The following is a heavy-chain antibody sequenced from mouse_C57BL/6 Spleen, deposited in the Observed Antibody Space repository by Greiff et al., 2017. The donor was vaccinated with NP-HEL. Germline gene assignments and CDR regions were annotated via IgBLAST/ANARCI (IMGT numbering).Heavy chain of an antibody. CDR3: ARSEDGYLDY. V-gene: IGHV1-7*01. CDR1: GYTFTSYW. D-gene: IGHD2-3*01. Sequence: VQLQESGAELAKPGASVKLSCKASGYTFTSYWMHWVKQRPGQGLEWIGYINPSSGYTKYNQKFKDKATVTADKSSSTAYMQLSSLTYEDSAVYYCARSEDGYLDYWGQGTTLTVSS. CDR2: INPSSGYT. J-gene: IGHJ2*01.